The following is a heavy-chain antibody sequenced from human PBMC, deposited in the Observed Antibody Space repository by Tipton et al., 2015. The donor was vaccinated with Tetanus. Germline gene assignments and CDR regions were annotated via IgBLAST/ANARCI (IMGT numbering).Heavy chain of an antibody. J-gene: IGHJ1*01. CDR2: IDASGNT. Sequence: GLVKPSETLSLTCTVSGGSLSSNYWTWIRQPAGKGLEWIGRIDASGNTNYNSSLWSRVTISLDTSKNQFSLKLSSVTAADTAVYYCVANDGGLEHGQHWGQGTLVTVSS. CDR3: VANDGGLEHGQH. D-gene: IGHD2-8*01. CDR1: GGSLSSNY. V-gene: IGHV4-4*07.